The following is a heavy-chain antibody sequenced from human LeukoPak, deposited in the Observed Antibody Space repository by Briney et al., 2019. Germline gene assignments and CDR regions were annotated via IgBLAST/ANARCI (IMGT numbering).Heavy chain of an antibody. J-gene: IGHJ6*02. V-gene: IGHV3-49*04. D-gene: IGHD5-18*01. Sequence: GRSLRLSRKGSGFSVGDHAMSWVRQAPGQGLEWVGFIRSNAYRGTTEYAASVKGRFTISRDDSNNIAYLQMNSLKTEDTAVYYCSRGPIELWVHNGMDVWGQGTTVTVSS. CDR2: IRSNAYRGTT. CDR3: SRGPIELWVHNGMDV. CDR1: GFSVGDHA.